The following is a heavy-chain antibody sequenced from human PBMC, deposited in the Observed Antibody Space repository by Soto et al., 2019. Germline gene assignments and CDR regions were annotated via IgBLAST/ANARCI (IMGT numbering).Heavy chain of an antibody. J-gene: IGHJ6*02. CDR2: IDASGNT. CDR3: ARYSNNWFQTEGMDV. CDR1: VDSISTYY. V-gene: IGHV4-4*07. Sequence: NPSETLSLTCTVSVDSISTYYWSWIRRPAGKGLEWIGRIDASGNTNYNPSLKSRVTMSADTSKKQFSLKLTSVTAADTAVYYCARYSNNWFQTEGMDVWGQGTTVTVSS. D-gene: IGHD1-20*01.